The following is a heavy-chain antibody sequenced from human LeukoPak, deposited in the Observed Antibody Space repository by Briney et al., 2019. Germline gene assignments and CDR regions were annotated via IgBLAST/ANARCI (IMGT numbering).Heavy chain of an antibody. D-gene: IGHD2-15*01. V-gene: IGHV3-53*01. CDR1: GFTVSSNY. Sequence: GGSLRLSCAASGFTVSSNYMSWVRQAPGKGLEWVSVIYSDGSTYYADSVKGRFTISRDNSKNTLDLQMTGLRAEDTAVYYCARERGKGRDSPWFDYWGREPWSPSPQ. CDR3: ARERGKGRDSPWFDY. CDR2: IYSDGST. J-gene: IGHJ4*02.